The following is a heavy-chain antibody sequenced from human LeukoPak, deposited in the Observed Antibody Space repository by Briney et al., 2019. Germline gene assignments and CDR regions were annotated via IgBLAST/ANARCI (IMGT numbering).Heavy chain of an antibody. V-gene: IGHV3-66*01. CDR1: GFTVSSTY. CDR2: ITSGGNS. Sequence: QPGGSLRLSCAASGFTVSSTYMNWVRQAPGKGLEWVSVITSGGNSYYADSVKGRFTISRDNSKNTLYLQMNSLRAEDTAMYYCARGQCSSPSCRYFDYWGQGTLVTVSS. D-gene: IGHD2-2*01. CDR3: ARGQCSSPSCRYFDY. J-gene: IGHJ4*02.